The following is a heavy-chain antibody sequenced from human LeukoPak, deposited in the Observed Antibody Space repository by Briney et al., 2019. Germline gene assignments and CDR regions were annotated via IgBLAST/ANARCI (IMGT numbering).Heavy chain of an antibody. CDR1: GYTFTGYY. D-gene: IGHD2-2*01. CDR2: INPNSGGT. J-gene: IGHJ4*02. V-gene: IGHV1-2*02. CDR3: ARRGASYQLLGY. Sequence: ASVKVSCKASGYTFTGYYMHWVRQAPGQGLEWMGWINPNSGGTNYAQKFQGRVTMTRDASISTAYMKLSRLRSDDTAVYYCARRGASYQLLGYWGQGTLVTVSS.